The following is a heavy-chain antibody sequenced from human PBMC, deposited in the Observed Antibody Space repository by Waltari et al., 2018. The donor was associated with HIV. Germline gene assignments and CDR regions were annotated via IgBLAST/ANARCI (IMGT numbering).Heavy chain of an antibody. CDR3: AKGRSGIAEAGLNY. CDR2: ISGSGGNT. D-gene: IGHD6-19*01. V-gene: IGHV3-23*01. CDR1: GFSFSSYA. Sequence: EVQLLESGGGLVQPGGSLTLPCSVPGFSFSSYAMSRVRMAPGKGLEWVSTISGSGGNTYYADSVKGRFTISRDNSKNTLYLQMNSLRAEDTAVYYCAKGRSGIAEAGLNYWGQGTLVTVSS. J-gene: IGHJ4*02.